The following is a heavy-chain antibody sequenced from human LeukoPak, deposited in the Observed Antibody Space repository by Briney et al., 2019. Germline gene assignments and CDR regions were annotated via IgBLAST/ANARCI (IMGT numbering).Heavy chain of an antibody. J-gene: IGHJ4*02. D-gene: IGHD6-6*01. CDR1: GFRFSDYW. CDR3: ARRGGSSSRRSPIDY. Sequence: GGSLRLSCAASGFRFSDYWMAWVRQAPGKGLDWVANIKQDGSEKSYADSVRGRFTISRDNAKNSLFLQMNGLRAEDTAVYYCARRGGSSSRRSPIDYWGQGTLVTVSS. CDR2: IKQDGSEK. V-gene: IGHV3-7*01.